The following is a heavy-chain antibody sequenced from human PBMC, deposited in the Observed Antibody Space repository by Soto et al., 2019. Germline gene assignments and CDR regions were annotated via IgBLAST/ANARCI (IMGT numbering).Heavy chain of an antibody. J-gene: IGHJ6*02. CDR2: IIPIFGTA. D-gene: IGHD2-2*01. CDR1: GGTFSSYA. CDR3: VRGISNQLLHIYYYYGMDV. Sequence: QVQLVQSGAEVKKPGSSVKVSCKASGGTFSSYAISWVRQAPGQGLEWMGGIIPIFGTANYAQKFQGRVTITADESTSTAYMELSSLRSEDTAVYYCVRGISNQLLHIYYYYGMDVWGQGTTVTVSS. V-gene: IGHV1-69*01.